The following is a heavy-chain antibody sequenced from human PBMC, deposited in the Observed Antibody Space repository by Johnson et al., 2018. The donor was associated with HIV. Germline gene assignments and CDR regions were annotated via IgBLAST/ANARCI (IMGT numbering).Heavy chain of an antibody. CDR3: AKDLDNFKYDI. V-gene: IGHV3-30*18. J-gene: IGHJ3*02. D-gene: IGHD5-24*01. CDR1: GFTFTHFA. CDR2: ISLDGSPK. Sequence: VQLVESGGGVVQPGRSLRLSCAASGFTFTHFAMDWVRQAPGTGLEWVAVISLDGSPKHYAGSVQGRFTISRDNSKNTLYLQLNSLRAEDTAVYYCAKDLDNFKYDIWGQGTMVTVSS.